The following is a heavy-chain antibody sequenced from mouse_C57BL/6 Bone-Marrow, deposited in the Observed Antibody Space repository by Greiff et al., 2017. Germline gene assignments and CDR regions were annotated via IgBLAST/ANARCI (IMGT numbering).Heavy chain of an antibody. J-gene: IGHJ2*01. CDR3: ARSWDYGSSFDY. D-gene: IGHD1-1*01. CDR2: IYPRSGNT. V-gene: IGHV1-81*01. Sequence: QVQLQQSGAELARPGASVKLSCKASGYTFTSYGISWVKQRTGQGLEWIGEIYPRSGNTYYNEKFKCKATLTADKSSSTAYMELRSLTSEDSAVYFCARSWDYGSSFDYWGQGTTLTVSS. CDR1: GYTFTSYG.